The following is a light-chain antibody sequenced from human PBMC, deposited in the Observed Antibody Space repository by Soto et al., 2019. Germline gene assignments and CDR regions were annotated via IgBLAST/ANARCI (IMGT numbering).Light chain of an antibody. CDR1: QSVSSY. CDR3: QQYNNCPPWT. J-gene: IGKJ1*01. V-gene: IGKV3-15*01. CDR2: GAS. Sequence: EIVMTQSPSTLSVSPGERATLSCRASQSVSSYLAWYQQKPGQAPRLLIYGASTRATGIPARFSGSGSGTEFTITTISLQYEDFSVSYCQQYNNCPPWTFGQGTKVEIK.